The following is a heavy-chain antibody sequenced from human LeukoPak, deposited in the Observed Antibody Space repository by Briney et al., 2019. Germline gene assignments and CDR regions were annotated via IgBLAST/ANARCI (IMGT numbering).Heavy chain of an antibody. CDR3: AREGVAEYYFDY. V-gene: IGHV1-46*01. J-gene: IGHJ4*02. Sequence: ASVKVSCKASGYTFTSYYMHWVRQAPGQGLEWMGIINPSGGSTSYAQKFQGRVTMTRDMSTSTVYMELSSLRSEDTAVYYCAREGVAEYYFDYWGQGTLVTVSS. CDR2: INPSGGST. D-gene: IGHD6-19*01. CDR1: GYTFTSYY.